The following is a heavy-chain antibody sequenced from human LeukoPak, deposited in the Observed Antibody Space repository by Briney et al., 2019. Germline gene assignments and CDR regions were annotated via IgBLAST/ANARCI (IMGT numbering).Heavy chain of an antibody. CDR2: ITPNSGVT. V-gene: IGHV1-2*02. Sequence: WITPNSGVTNYAQKFQGSVTMTRDTSISTAYMELSRLRSDDTAVYYCAMGSGYDYYYYMDVWGKGTTVTVSS. D-gene: IGHD3-3*01. CDR3: AMGSGYDYYYYMDV. J-gene: IGHJ6*03.